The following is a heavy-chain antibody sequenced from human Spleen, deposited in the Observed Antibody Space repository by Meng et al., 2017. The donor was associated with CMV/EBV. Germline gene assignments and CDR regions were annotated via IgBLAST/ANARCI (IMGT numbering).Heavy chain of an antibody. V-gene: IGHV3-7*01. D-gene: IGHD6-13*01. Sequence: GESLKISCAASGFTFSTYWMSWVRQAPGKGLEWVANIKQDGSEKYYVDSVKGRFTISRDNAKNSLSLQMNSLRAEDTAVYYCARDRFPYSSTWFDGYFDSWGQGALVTVSS. CDR3: ARDRFPYSSTWFDGYFDS. J-gene: IGHJ4*02. CDR2: IKQDGSEK. CDR1: GFTFSTYW.